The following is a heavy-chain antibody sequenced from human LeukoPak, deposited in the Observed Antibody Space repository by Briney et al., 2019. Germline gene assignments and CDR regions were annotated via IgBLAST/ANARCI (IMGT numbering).Heavy chain of an antibody. D-gene: IGHD3-9*01. J-gene: IGHJ4*02. CDR2: IDPNGGGT. CDR3: ARTLPYTISPGGY. CDR1: GYTFTGYY. V-gene: IGHV1-2*02. Sequence: APVTVSCKASGYTFTGYYMHWVRQAPGQGLEWMGWIDPNGGGTNYAQKFQGRVTMTRDTSISTAYMELDRLRSDDTAVYYCARTLPYTISPGGYWGQGTLVTVSS.